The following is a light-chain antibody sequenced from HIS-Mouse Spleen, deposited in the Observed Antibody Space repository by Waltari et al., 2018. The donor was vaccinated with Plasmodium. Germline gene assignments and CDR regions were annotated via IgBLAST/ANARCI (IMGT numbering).Light chain of an antibody. CDR1: NIGRKN. J-gene: IGLJ2*01. CDR2: RDS. V-gene: IGLV3-9*01. CDR3: QVWDSSTVV. Sequence: SYELTQPLSVSVALGPPARITCGGNNIGRKNVPWYPQKPGQAPVLVIYRDSNRPSGIPERFSGSNSGNTATLTISRAQAGDEADYYCQVWDSSTVVFGGGTKLTVL.